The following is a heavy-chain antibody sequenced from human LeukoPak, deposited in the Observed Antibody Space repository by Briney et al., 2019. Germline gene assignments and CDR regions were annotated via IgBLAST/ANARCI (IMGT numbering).Heavy chain of an antibody. V-gene: IGHV4-34*01. CDR3: ARGSMVRGRFDP. D-gene: IGHD3-10*01. CDR2: INHSGST. J-gene: IGHJ5*02. Sequence: SETLSLTCAVYGGSFSGYYWSWIRQPPGKGLEWIGEINHSGSTNYNPSLKSRVTISVDTSKNQFSLKLGSVTAADTAVYYCARGSMVRGRFDPWGQGTLVTVSS. CDR1: GGSFSGYY.